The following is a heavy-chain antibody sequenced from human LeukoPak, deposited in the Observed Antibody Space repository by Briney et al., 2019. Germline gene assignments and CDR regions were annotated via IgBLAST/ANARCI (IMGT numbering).Heavy chain of an antibody. J-gene: IGHJ6*02. CDR1: GGSISSYY. CDR2: IYYSGST. V-gene: IGHV4-59*01. Sequence: SETLSLTCTVSGGSISSYYWSWIRQPPGKGLEWIGYIYYSGSTNHNPSLKSRVTISVDTSKNQFSLKLSSVTAADTAVYYCAGGIWFGELSLCGMDVWGQGTTVTVSS. D-gene: IGHD3-10*01. CDR3: AGGIWFGELSLCGMDV.